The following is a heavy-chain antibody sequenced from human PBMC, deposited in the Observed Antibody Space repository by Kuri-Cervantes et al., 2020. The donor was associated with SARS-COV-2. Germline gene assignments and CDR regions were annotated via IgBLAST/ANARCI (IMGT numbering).Heavy chain of an antibody. D-gene: IGHD3-9*01. CDR1: GYTFTGYY. CDR3: ARNRGLYYDILTGYYKSRDFYGMDV. J-gene: IGHJ6*02. Sequence: ASVKVSCKASGYTFTGYYMHWVRQAPGQGLEWMGIINPSGGSTSYAQKFQGRVTMTRDTSTSTVYMELSSLRSEDTAVYYCARNRGLYYDILTGYYKSRDFYGMDVWGQGTMVTVSS. V-gene: IGHV1-46*01. CDR2: INPSGGST.